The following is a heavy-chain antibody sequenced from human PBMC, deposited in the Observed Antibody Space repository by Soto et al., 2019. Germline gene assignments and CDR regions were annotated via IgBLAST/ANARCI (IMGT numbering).Heavy chain of an antibody. CDR2: FDPEDGET. Sequence: ASVKVSCKVSGYTLTELSMHWVRQAPGKGLEWMGGFDPEDGETIYAQKFQGRVTMTEDTSTDTAYMELSSLRSEDTAVYYCATFSGGSGYYYVSWFDPWGQGTLVTSPQ. CDR1: GYTLTELS. D-gene: IGHD3-22*01. V-gene: IGHV1-24*01. CDR3: ATFSGGSGYYYVSWFDP. J-gene: IGHJ5*02.